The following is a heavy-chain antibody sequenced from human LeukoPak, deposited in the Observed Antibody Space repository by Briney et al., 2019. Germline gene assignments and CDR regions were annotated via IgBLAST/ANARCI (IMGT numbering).Heavy chain of an antibody. CDR1: GGSFSDYY. J-gene: IGHJ6*02. D-gene: IGHD2-2*01. V-gene: IGHV4-34*01. CDR3: ARDAGHQLSRRNYYAMDV. CDR2: INHSRST. Sequence: PSETLSLTCAVYGGSFSDYYWSWIRQPPGKGLEWIGEINHSRSTNYNPSLKSRVTISVDISKNHFSLKVSPVTAADTAVYYCARDAGHQLSRRNYYAMDVWGQGTTVTVSS.